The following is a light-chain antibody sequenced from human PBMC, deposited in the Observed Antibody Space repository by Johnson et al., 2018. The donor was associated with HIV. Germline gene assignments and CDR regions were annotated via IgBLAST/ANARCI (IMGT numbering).Light chain of an antibody. J-gene: IGLJ1*01. CDR2: DNN. Sequence: QSVLTQPPSVSAAPGQKVTISCSGSSSNIANIYVSWYQQLPGTAPKLLIYDNNNRPSGIPDRFSGSKSGTSATLGITGLQTGDEADYYCGTWDSSLSAFNYVFGTGTKVTVL. CDR1: SSNIANIY. CDR3: GTWDSSLSAFNYV. V-gene: IGLV1-51*01.